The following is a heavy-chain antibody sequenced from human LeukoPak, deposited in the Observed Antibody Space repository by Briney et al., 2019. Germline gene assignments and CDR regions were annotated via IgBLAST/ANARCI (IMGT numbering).Heavy chain of an antibody. Sequence: ASVKVSCKASGYTFTSHYMHWVRQAPGQGLEWMGIINPSGGSTSYAQKFQGRVTMTRDTSTSTVYMELSSLRAEDTAVYYCARTLSAASFDYWGQGTLVTVSS. CDR3: ARTLSAASFDY. CDR1: GYTFTSHY. J-gene: IGHJ4*02. CDR2: INPSGGST. D-gene: IGHD2-2*01. V-gene: IGHV1-46*01.